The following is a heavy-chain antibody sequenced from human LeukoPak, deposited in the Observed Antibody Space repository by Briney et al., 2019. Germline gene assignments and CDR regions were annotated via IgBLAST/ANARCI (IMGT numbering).Heavy chain of an antibody. Sequence: ASVKVSCKATGFTFTNYDINWVRQATGQGLEWMGWMNPINGNTGYAQKFQGRVTMTRDTSISTAYMELSSLRSEDTAVYYCARDPVVVVPAATTYYYYYYGMDVWGQGTTVTASS. D-gene: IGHD2-2*01. J-gene: IGHJ6*02. CDR2: MNPINGNT. CDR1: GFTFTNYD. V-gene: IGHV1-8*01. CDR3: ARDPVVVVPAATTYYYYYYGMDV.